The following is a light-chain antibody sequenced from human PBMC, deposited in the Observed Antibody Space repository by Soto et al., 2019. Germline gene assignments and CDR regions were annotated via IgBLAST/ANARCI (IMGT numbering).Light chain of an antibody. CDR2: EDN. CDR3: QSYDATTQV. CDR1: SGSIARNY. V-gene: IGLV6-57*01. Sequence: NFMLTQPHSVSESPGKTVIISCTRSSGSIARNYVQWYQQRPGSSPTTVIYEDNQRPSGVPDRFSGSIDSSSNSASLTISGLETEDEAAYFCQSYDATTQVFGGGTKLTVL. J-gene: IGLJ3*02.